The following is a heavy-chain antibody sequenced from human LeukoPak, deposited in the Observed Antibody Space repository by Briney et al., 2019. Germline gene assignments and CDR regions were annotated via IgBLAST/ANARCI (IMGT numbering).Heavy chain of an antibody. CDR3: ARVPEDNWNYGPLYY. V-gene: IGHV1-69*13. D-gene: IGHD1-7*01. J-gene: IGHJ4*02. CDR1: GYTFTSYY. CDR2: IIPIFGTA. Sequence: GASVKVSCKASGYTFTSYYMHWVRQAPGQGLEWMGGIIPIFGTANYAQKFQGRVTITADESTSTAYMELSSLRSEDTAVYYCARVPEDNWNYGPLYYWGQGTLVTVSS.